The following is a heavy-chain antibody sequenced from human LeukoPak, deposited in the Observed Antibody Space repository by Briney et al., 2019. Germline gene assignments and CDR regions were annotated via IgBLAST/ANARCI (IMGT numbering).Heavy chain of an antibody. CDR1: GGSISSYY. Sequence: PSETLSLTCTVSGGSISSYYWSWIRQPAGKGLEWIGRIYTSGSTNYNPSLESRVTMSVDTSKNQFSLKLSSVTAADTAVYYCARMFRDFWGGYGNWFDPWGQGTLVTVSS. CDR3: ARMFRDFWGGYGNWFDP. J-gene: IGHJ5*02. CDR2: IYTSGST. V-gene: IGHV4-4*07. D-gene: IGHD3-3*01.